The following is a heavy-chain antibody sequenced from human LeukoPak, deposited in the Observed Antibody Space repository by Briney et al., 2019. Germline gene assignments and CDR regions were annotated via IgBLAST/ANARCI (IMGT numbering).Heavy chain of an antibody. D-gene: IGHD3-10*02. J-gene: IGHJ6*04. Sequence: GRSLRLSCAASGFTFSSYWMSWVRQAPGKGLEWVSSITASSTAIYSADSVKGRFTISRDNAKNSLYLQMNSLRAEDTAVYYCTELGITMIGGVWGKGTTVTISS. CDR1: GFTFSSYW. V-gene: IGHV3-21*01. CDR2: ITASSTAI. CDR3: TELGITMIGGV.